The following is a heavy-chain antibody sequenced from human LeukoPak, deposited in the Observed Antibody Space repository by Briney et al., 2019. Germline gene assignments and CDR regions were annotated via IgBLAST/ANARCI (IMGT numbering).Heavy chain of an antibody. CDR3: ARESGAFSPFGF. CDR2: VHLNGAT. CDR1: GGSIITTNW. J-gene: IGHJ4*02. V-gene: IGHV4-4*02. Sequence: SETLSLTCAVSGGSIITTNWWSWVRQPPGTGLEWIGEVHLNGATNYNPSLESRVSMSIDKSKNQLSLKLRSVSAADTAIYYCARESGAFSPFGFWGQGTLVTVSS. D-gene: IGHD1-26*01.